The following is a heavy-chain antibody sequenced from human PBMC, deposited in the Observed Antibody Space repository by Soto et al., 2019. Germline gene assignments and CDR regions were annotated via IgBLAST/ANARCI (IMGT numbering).Heavy chain of an antibody. V-gene: IGHV1-2*02. CDR1: GYTFTGYY. D-gene: IGHD5-18*01. J-gene: IGHJ6*02. CDR2: INPNSGGT. Sequence: ASVKVSCKASGYTFTGYYMHWVRQAPGQGLEWMGWINPNSGGTNYAQKFQGRVTMTRDTSISTAYMELSRLRSDDTAVYYCARGGSYGLIYYYYGMDVWGQGTTVTVSS. CDR3: ARGGSYGLIYYYYGMDV.